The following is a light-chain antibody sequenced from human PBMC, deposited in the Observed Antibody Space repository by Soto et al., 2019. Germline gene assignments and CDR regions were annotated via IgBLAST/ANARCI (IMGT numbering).Light chain of an antibody. CDR3: QQYDNWPLT. Sequence: EIVMTQSPDTLSASPGERATLSCRASQSVSSNLAWYQQKSGQTPRLLIYGASTRATDIPVRFSGSGSGTEFTLTISSLQSEDFAVYYCQQYDNWPLTFGGGTKVEIK. CDR1: QSVSSN. V-gene: IGKV3-15*01. J-gene: IGKJ4*01. CDR2: GAS.